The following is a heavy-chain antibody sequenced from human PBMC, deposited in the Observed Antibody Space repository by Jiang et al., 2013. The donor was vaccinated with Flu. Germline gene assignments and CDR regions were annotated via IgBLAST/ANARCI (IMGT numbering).Heavy chain of an antibody. CDR2: VYYGGAS. J-gene: IGHJ5*02. CDR1: GGSVSSADYF. Sequence: SGPGLVKPSETLSLTCTVSGGSVSSADYFWGWVRQSPGKGLEWIATVYYGGASDYNPSLKSRAIISVDTSKNQFSLQLSSVTAIDTAVYYCARDGNPWGQGTLVTVSS. V-gene: IGHV4-39*02. CDR3: ARDGNP.